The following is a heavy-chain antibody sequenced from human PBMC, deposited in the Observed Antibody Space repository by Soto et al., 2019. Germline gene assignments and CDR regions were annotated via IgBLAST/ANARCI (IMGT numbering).Heavy chain of an antibody. D-gene: IGHD2-8*01. J-gene: IGHJ6*02. CDR3: ANTPLVSRPYYYYGMDV. CDR1: GFTFSSYA. V-gene: IGHV3-23*01. Sequence: EVQLLESGGGLVQPGGSLRLSCAASGFTFSSYAMSWVRQAPGQGLEWVSAISGSGGSTYYADSVKGRFTISRDNSKNTLYLQMNSLRAEDTAVYYCANTPLVSRPYYYYGMDVWGQWTTVTVSS. CDR2: ISGSGGST.